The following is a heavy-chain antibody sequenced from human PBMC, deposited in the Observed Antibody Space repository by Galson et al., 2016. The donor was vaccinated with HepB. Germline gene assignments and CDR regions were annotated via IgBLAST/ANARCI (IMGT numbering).Heavy chain of an antibody. CDR1: GFSFKSYG. CDR2: ISYDGSDK. V-gene: IGHV3-30*18. CDR3: AKIPPAIDMLRGVTTDY. Sequence: SLRLSCAASGFSFKSYGIHWVRQAPGQGLEWVAVISYDGSDKQYADSVKGRFSISRDNSKNILYLQMNSLRLEDTAVYFYAKIPPAIDMLRGVTTDYWGQGTLVTVSS. D-gene: IGHD3-10*01. J-gene: IGHJ4*02.